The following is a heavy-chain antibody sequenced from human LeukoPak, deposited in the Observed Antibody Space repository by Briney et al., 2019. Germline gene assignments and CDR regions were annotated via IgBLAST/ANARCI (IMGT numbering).Heavy chain of an antibody. D-gene: IGHD5-24*01. J-gene: IGHJ4*02. CDR3: ARQTQFHSERWLQFFDY. Sequence: SETLSLTCAVYGDSFSGYYWTWIRQPPGTGLEWIGEIIDSGSTNYNSSLKSRVTISVDTSKNQFSLNLSSVTAADTAVYYCARQTQFHSERWLQFFDYWGQGTLVTVSS. CDR2: IIDSGST. CDR1: GDSFSGYY. V-gene: IGHV4-34*12.